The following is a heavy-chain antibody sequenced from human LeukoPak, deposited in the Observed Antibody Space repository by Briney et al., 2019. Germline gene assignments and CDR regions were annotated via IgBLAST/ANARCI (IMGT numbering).Heavy chain of an antibody. D-gene: IGHD6-13*01. Sequence: ASVKVSCKASGYTFTSYAMHWVRQAPGQRLEWMGWINAGNGNTKYSQKFQGRVTITRDTSTSTVYMELSSLRSEDTAVYYCARDLSGIAAAETGGMDVWGQGTTVTVSS. CDR1: GYTFTSYA. CDR3: ARDLSGIAAAETGGMDV. V-gene: IGHV1-3*01. J-gene: IGHJ6*02. CDR2: INAGNGNT.